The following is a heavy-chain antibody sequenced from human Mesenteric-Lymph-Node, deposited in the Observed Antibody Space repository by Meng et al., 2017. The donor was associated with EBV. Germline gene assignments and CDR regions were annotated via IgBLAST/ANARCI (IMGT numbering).Heavy chain of an antibody. CDR2: IWFDASKE. CDR1: GFSFSDFG. D-gene: IGHD6-19*01. V-gene: IGHV3-33*08. J-gene: IGHJ5*02. CDR3: ARGAGSPHWFDP. Sequence: QAERAGSGGAVVQPGRSLRLSCEASGFSFSDFGMHWVRQAPGKGLEWVAVIWFDASKEFYADSVKGRFTISRDDSKNTLYLQMNSLRADDTAVYYCARGAGSPHWFDPWGQGTLVTVSS.